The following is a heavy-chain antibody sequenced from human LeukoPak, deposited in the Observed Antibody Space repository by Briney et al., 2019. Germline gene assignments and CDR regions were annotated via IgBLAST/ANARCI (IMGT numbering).Heavy chain of an antibody. CDR1: GFTFSSYS. CDR2: ISSSGGNT. V-gene: IGHV3-64*01. J-gene: IGHJ3*02. D-gene: IGHD3-22*01. CDR3: AKDRDTLIVVVQSDAFDI. Sequence: GGSLRLSCAASGFTFSSYSMHWVRQAPGKGLEYVSAISSSGGNTYYAISVKGRFTISRDNSKNTLYLQMNSLRAEDTAVYYCAKDRDTLIVVVQSDAFDIWGQGTMVTVSS.